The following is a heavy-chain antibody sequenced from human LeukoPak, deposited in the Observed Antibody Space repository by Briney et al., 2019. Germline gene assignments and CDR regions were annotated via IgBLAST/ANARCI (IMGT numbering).Heavy chain of an antibody. CDR1: GFTFSSYA. CDR3: ARDHVGGSSPA. CDR2: ISYDGSNK. Sequence: GGSLRLSCAASGFTFSSYAMHWVRQAPGKGLEWVAVISYDGSNKYYADSVKGRFTISRDNSKNTLYLQMNSLRAEDTAVYYCARDHVGGSSPAWGQGPWSPSPQ. D-gene: IGHD2-15*01. J-gene: IGHJ5*02. V-gene: IGHV3-30-3*01.